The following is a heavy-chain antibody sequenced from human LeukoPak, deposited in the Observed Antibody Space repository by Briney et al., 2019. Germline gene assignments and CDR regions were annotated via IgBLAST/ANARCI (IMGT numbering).Heavy chain of an antibody. D-gene: IGHD3-22*01. CDR3: ARPYYYDSRIDP. V-gene: IGHV4-4*09. CDR2: IYTSGST. Sequence: SETLSLTCTVSGGSIRTYYWSWIRQPPGKGLEWIGFIYTSGSTNYNPSLKSRVTMSLDTSENQFSLKLSSVTAADTAVYYCARPYYYDSRIDPWGQGTLVTVSS. J-gene: IGHJ5*02. CDR1: GGSIRTYY.